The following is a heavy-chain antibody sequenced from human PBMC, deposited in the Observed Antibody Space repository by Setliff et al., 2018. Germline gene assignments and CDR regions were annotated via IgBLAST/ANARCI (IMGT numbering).Heavy chain of an antibody. CDR3: AGGGTFRYFDY. Sequence: PSETLSLTCTVSGGSISTYYWSWIRQPPGKGLEYIGFVYYNGMANYSPSLKSRVTISIDTSKSQFSLNLRSVTAADTAVYYCAGGGTFRYFDYWGQGTPVTVSS. V-gene: IGHV4-59*01. J-gene: IGHJ4*02. D-gene: IGHD5-12*01. CDR2: VYYNGMA. CDR1: GGSISTYY.